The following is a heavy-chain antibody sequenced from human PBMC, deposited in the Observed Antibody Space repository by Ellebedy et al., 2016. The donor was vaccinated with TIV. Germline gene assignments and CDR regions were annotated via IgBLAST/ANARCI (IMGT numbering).Heavy chain of an antibody. J-gene: IGHJ4*02. D-gene: IGHD3-22*01. V-gene: IGHV3-23*01. CDR3: AKGRGGGSDSSAPRYYFDY. Sequence: GESLKISCTASGFTFSSYAMSWVRQAPGKGLEWVSGITGSGDTTYYADSVKGRFTISRDNSKNTLHLQMSGLTAGDTAVYYCAKGRGGGSDSSAPRYYFDYWGLGTLVTVSS. CDR2: ITGSGDTT. CDR1: GFTFSSYA.